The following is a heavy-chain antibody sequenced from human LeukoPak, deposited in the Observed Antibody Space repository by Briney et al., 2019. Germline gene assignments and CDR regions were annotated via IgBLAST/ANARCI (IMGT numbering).Heavy chain of an antibody. CDR1: GFTFSTYA. V-gene: IGHV3-23*01. J-gene: IGHJ4*02. CDR2: ISASGNSP. D-gene: IGHD1-7*01. CDR3: ARVRNWNYRDFGY. Sequence: PGGSLRLSCAASGFTFSTYAMSWVRQAPGKGLDCVSGISASGNSPYYADSVKGRFSISRDNSKNTLFLQMNSLRGEDSALYYCARVRNWNYRDFGYWGQGTLVTVSS.